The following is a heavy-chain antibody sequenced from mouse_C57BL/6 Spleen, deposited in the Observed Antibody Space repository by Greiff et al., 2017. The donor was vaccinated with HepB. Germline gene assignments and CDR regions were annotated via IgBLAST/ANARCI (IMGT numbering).Heavy chain of an antibody. CDR3: ARVGTGRFAY. Sequence: EVQLQQSGPGLVKPSQSLSLTCSVTGYSITSGYYWNWIRQFPGNKLEWMGYISYDGSNNYNPSLKNRISITRDTSKNQFFLKLNSVTTEDTATYYCARVGTGRFAYWGQGTLVTVSA. CDR1: GYSITSGYY. D-gene: IGHD3-1*01. J-gene: IGHJ3*01. V-gene: IGHV3-6*01. CDR2: ISYDGSN.